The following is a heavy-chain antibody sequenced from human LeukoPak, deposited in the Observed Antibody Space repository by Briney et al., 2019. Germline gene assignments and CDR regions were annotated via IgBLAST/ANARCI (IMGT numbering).Heavy chain of an antibody. D-gene: IGHD5-24*01. V-gene: IGHV4-31*03. J-gene: IGHJ4*02. Sequence: SQTPSLTRTVSGGSINSGGHYRSWIRQHPGKGLEWIGYIYYSGSTYYNPDPKIRLPISEDTSKNEFSLKRGSVTAADTAVYYCARGGDGYSFDYWGQGTVVTVSS. CDR3: ARGGDGYSFDY. CDR2: IYYSGST. CDR1: GGSINSGGHY.